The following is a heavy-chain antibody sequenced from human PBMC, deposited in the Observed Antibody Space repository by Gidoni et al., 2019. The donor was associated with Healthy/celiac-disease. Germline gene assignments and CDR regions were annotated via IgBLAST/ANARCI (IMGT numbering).Heavy chain of an antibody. CDR3: ARVLNSITMVQGVPYYYGMGV. CDR1: GGTFSSSA. CDR2: IIPIFGTA. Sequence: QVQLVQSGAEVKKPGSSLKVSCKASGGTFSSSAISWVRQAPGQGLEWMGGIIPIFGTANYAQKFQGRVTITADESTSTAYMELSSLRSEDTAVYYCARVLNSITMVQGVPYYYGMGVWGQGTTVTVSS. D-gene: IGHD3-10*01. V-gene: IGHV1-69*01. J-gene: IGHJ6*02.